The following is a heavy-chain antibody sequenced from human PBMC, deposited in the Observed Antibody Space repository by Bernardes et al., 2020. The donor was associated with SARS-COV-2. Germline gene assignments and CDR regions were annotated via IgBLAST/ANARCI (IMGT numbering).Heavy chain of an antibody. V-gene: IGHV3-43*01. CDR2: VSWDGSIT. Sequence: GGSLRLSCAASGFTFEDYTMHWVRQVPGKGLEWVSLVSWDGSITNYADSVKGRFIISRDSSRNTVHLQMDSLRKEDTALYYCATERQSLTVFGVGHDAFDFWGQGTMVTVYS. D-gene: IGHD3-3*01. CDR1: GFTFEDYT. J-gene: IGHJ3*01. CDR3: ATERQSLTVFGVGHDAFDF.